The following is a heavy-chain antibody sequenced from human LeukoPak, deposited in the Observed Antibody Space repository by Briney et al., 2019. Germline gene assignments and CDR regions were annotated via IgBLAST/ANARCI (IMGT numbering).Heavy chain of an antibody. D-gene: IGHD6-19*01. J-gene: IGHJ4*02. CDR3: ARAPASSGWAIDY. CDR1: GYTFTGYY. Sequence: GASVKVSCKASGYTFTGYYMHWVRQAPGQRLEWMGRINPNSGGTNYAQKFQGRVTMTRDTSISTAYMELSRLRSDDTAVYYCARAPASSGWAIDYWGQGTLVTVSS. V-gene: IGHV1-2*06. CDR2: INPNSGGT.